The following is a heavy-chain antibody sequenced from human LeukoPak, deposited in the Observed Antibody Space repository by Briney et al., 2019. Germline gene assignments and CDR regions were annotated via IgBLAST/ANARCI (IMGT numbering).Heavy chain of an antibody. D-gene: IGHD3-22*01. CDR3: ARGCYDSSGSHPYFDY. CDR2: INHSGST. Sequence: SETLSLTCAVYGGSFNGYYWSWIRQPPGKGLEWIGEINHSGSTNYNPSLKSRVTISVDTSKNQFSLKLSSVTAADTAVYYCARGCYDSSGSHPYFDYWGQGTLVTVSS. CDR1: GGSFNGYY. V-gene: IGHV4-34*01. J-gene: IGHJ4*02.